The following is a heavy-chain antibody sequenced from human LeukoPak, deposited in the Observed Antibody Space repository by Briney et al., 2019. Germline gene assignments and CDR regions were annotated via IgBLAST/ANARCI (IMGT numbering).Heavy chain of an antibody. CDR3: ARLMTTVTSVRRTCFDP. CDR1: GYTFTSYA. J-gene: IGHJ5*02. V-gene: IGHV7-4-1*02. CDR2: ISTNTGNP. D-gene: IGHD4-17*01. Sequence: ASVKVSCKASGYTFTSYAMNWVRQAPGQGLEWMGWISTNTGNPTYAQGFTGRFVFSLDTSVSTAYLQISSLKAEDTAVYYCARLMTTVTSVRRTCFDPGGQETLVTVSS.